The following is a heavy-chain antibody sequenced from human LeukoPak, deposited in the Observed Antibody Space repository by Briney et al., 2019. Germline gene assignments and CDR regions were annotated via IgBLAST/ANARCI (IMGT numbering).Heavy chain of an antibody. CDR1: GYTLTELS. CDR3: ATAWYNWNYRYYFDY. Sequence: AXSVTVSFTVSGYTLTELSMHWVRQAPGKGLGRVGGFDPEDGETIYAQKFQGRVTMTEDTSTDTAYMELSSLRSEDTAVYYCATAWYNWNYRYYFDYWGQGTLVTVSS. V-gene: IGHV1-24*01. D-gene: IGHD1-7*01. CDR2: FDPEDGET. J-gene: IGHJ4*02.